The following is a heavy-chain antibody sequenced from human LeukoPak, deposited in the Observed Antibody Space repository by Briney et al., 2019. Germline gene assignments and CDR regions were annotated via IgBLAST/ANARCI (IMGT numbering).Heavy chain of an antibody. CDR3: ASRRGLGSYFDY. Sequence: PSETLSLTCTVSGGSISSSSYYWGWIRQPPGEGLEWIGSIYYSGSTYYNPSLKSRVTISVDTSKNQFSLKLSSVTAADTAVYYCASRRGLGSYFDYWGQGTLATVSS. D-gene: IGHD1-26*01. CDR1: GGSISSSSYY. CDR2: IYYSGST. V-gene: IGHV4-39*07. J-gene: IGHJ4*02.